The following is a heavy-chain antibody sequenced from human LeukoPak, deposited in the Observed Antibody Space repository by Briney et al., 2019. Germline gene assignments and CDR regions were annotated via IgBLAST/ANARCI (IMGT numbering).Heavy chain of an antibody. Sequence: PGGSLRLSCAASGFTFSSYGMHWVRQAPGKGLEWVAFIRYDGSNKYYADSVKGRFTISRDNSKNTLYLQMNSLRAEDTAVYYCARGPSYCSSTSCSRVYWGQGTLVTVSS. D-gene: IGHD2-2*01. CDR2: IRYDGSNK. V-gene: IGHV3-30*02. CDR3: ARGPSYCSSTSCSRVY. CDR1: GFTFSSYG. J-gene: IGHJ4*02.